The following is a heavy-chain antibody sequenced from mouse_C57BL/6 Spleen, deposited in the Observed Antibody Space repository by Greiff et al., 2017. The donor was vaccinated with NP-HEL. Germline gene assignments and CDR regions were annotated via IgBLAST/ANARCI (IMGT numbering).Heavy chain of an antibody. D-gene: IGHD2-3*01. CDR3: ARGWLLYYYAMDY. V-gene: IGHV5-17*01. J-gene: IGHJ4*01. CDR1: GFTFSDHG. Sequence: EVHLVESGGGLVKPGGFLKLSRAASGFTFSDHGMHRVRQAPEKGLEWVADISSGSRTIYYADTVKGRFTISRDNAKNTLFLQMTSLRSEDTAMYYCARGWLLYYYAMDYWGQGTSVTVSS. CDR2: ISSGSRTI.